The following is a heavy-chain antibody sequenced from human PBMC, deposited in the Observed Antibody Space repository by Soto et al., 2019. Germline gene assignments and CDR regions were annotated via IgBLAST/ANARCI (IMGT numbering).Heavy chain of an antibody. Sequence: VASVKVSCKASGGTFSSYAISWVRQAPGQGLEWMGGIIPIFGTANYAQKFQGRVTITADESTSTAYMELSSLRSEDTAVHYCARVKSSSPELYFDYWGQGTLVTVSS. CDR3: ARVKSSSPELYFDY. CDR1: GGTFSSYA. V-gene: IGHV1-69*13. D-gene: IGHD6-6*01. CDR2: IIPIFGTA. J-gene: IGHJ4*02.